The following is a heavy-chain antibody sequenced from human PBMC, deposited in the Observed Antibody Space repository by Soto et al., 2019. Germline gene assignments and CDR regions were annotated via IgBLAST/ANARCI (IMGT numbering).Heavy chain of an antibody. D-gene: IGHD3-3*01. J-gene: IGHJ5*02. Sequence: EVQLVESGGGLVQPGGSLGLSCAASGFAFSNYEMNWVRQAPGRGLEWVSYTSSSGSTIYYADSVKGRFTISRDNAKNSLYLQMNSLRAEDTAVYYCARFCTGFLEWLLSTDNWFDPWGQGTLVTVSS. CDR1: GFAFSNYE. V-gene: IGHV3-48*03. CDR3: ARFCTGFLEWLLSTDNWFDP. CDR2: TSSSGSTI.